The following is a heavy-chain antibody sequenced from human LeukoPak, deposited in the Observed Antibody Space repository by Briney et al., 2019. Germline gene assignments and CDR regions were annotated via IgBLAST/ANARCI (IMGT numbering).Heavy chain of an antibody. D-gene: IGHD3-10*01. J-gene: IGHJ5*02. Sequence: PGGSLRLSCAASGFTFSSYAMHWVRQAPGKGLEWVAVISYDGSNKYYADSVKGRFTISRDNSKNTLYLQMNSLRAEDTAVYYCARPSGSYYNWFDPWGQGTQVTVSS. CDR3: ARPSGSYYNWFDP. V-gene: IGHV3-30*04. CDR1: GFTFSSYA. CDR2: ISYDGSNK.